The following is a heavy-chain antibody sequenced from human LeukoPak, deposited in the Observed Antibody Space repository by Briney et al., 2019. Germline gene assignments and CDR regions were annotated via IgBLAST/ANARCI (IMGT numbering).Heavy chain of an antibody. CDR1: GYSFTSYW. Sequence: GESLKISCKGSGYSFTSYWIGWVRQMPGKGLEWMGIIYPGDSDTRYSPSFQGQVTIPADKSISTAYLQWSSLKASDTAMYYCARPHSSSLEYFQHWGQGTLVTVSS. CDR2: IYPGDSDT. V-gene: IGHV5-51*01. D-gene: IGHD6-6*01. J-gene: IGHJ1*01. CDR3: ARPHSSSLEYFQH.